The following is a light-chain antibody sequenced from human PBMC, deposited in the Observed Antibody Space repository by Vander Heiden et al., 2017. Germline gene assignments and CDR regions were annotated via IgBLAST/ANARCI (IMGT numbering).Light chain of an antibody. CDR2: TAS. V-gene: IGKV1-39*01. CDR1: QSISSY. J-gene: IGKJ1*01. CDR3: QQSYSSPWT. Sequence: DIQMTPSPSSLSASVGDRVTITCRARQSISSYLNWYQQKQGKAPKLLIYTASNLQSGVPSRFSGSGSGTDFTLTISSLQPEDFATYYCQQSYSSPWTFGQGTKVEIK.